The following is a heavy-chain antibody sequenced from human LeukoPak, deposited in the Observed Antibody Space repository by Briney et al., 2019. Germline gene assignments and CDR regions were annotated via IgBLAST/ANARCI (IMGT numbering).Heavy chain of an antibody. CDR3: AKDSPSRTATTEVPVDY. J-gene: IGHJ4*02. Sequence: GGSLRLSCADSGFSFRDYTMNWVRQAPGKGLEWVAYISSSSTYIYFANSVRGRFTISRDNAKNSLYLQMNSLRAEDTAVYYCAKDSPSRTATTEVPVDYWGQGTLVTVSS. D-gene: IGHD1/OR15-1a*01. CDR2: ISSSSTYI. CDR1: GFSFRDYT. V-gene: IGHV3-21*01.